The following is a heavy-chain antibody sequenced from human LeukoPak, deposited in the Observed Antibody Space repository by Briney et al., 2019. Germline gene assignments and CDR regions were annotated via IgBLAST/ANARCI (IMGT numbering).Heavy chain of an antibody. Sequence: PGGSLRLSCAASGFTFSSYGMHWVRQAPGEGLEWVAVIWYDGSNKYYADSVKGRFTISRDNSKNTLYLQMNSLRAEDTAVYYCARDWYSSSSPGYYYMDVWGKGTTVTVSS. V-gene: IGHV3-33*01. D-gene: IGHD6-6*01. J-gene: IGHJ6*03. CDR1: GFTFSSYG. CDR2: IWYDGSNK. CDR3: ARDWYSSSSPGYYYMDV.